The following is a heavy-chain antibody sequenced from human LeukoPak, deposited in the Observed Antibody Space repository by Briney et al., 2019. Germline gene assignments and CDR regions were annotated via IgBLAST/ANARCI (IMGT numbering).Heavy chain of an antibody. CDR3: ARDFSSSYYSRGMNWFDP. J-gene: IGHJ5*02. Sequence: PSGTLSLTCAVSGGSISSSNWWSWVRQPPGKGLEWIGEIYHSGSTNYNPSLKSRVTISVDKSKNQFSLKLSSVTAADTAVYYCARDFSSSYYSRGMNWFDPWGQGTLVTVSS. CDR1: GGSISSSNW. V-gene: IGHV4-4*02. D-gene: IGHD6-13*01. CDR2: IYHSGST.